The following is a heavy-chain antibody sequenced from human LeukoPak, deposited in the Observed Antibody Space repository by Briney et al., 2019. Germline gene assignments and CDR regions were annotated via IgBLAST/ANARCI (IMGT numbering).Heavy chain of an antibody. V-gene: IGHV3-23*01. Sequence: GVSLRLSCAASGFTFSSYAMSWVRQAPGKGLEWVSAISGSGGSTYYADSVKGRFTISRDNSKNTLYLQMNSLRAEDTAVYYCAKENEVDLTSYYFDYWGQGTLVTVSS. CDR3: AKENEVDLTSYYFDY. CDR1: GFTFSSYA. J-gene: IGHJ4*02. CDR2: ISGSGGST. D-gene: IGHD3-9*01.